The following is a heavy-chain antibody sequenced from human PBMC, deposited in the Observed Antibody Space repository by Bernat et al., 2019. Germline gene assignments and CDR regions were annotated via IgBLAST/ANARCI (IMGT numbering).Heavy chain of an antibody. V-gene: IGHV1-69*01. J-gene: IGHJ3*02. CDR2: IIPIFGTA. Sequence: QVQLVQSGAEVKKPGSSVKVSCKASGGTFSSYAISWVRQAPGQGLEWMGGIIPIFGTANYAQKFPGTVTITADESTSTAYMELSSLRSEDTAVYYCARGDIITMIVVVTSGAFDIWGQGTMVTVSS. CDR1: GGTFSSYA. D-gene: IGHD3-22*01. CDR3: ARGDIITMIVVVTSGAFDI.